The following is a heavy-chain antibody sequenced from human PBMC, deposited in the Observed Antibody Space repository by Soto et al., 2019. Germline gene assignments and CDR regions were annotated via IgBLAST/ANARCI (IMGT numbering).Heavy chain of an antibody. CDR2: IIPMLDIT. CDR3: TLGSWTAETFDI. CDR1: GGTFGTYS. V-gene: IGHV1-69*02. Sequence: QVQLVQSGAEVKKPGSSVKVSCMASGGTFGTYSVIWVRQAPGQGLEWIGRIIPMLDITNTAQSFQGRVTITADKSTSTAYLELSTLRSDDTAIYFCTLGSWTAETFDIWGRGTMVTVSS. D-gene: IGHD6-13*01. J-gene: IGHJ3*02.